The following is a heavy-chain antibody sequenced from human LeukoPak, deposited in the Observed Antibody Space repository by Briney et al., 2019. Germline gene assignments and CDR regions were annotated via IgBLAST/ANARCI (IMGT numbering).Heavy chain of an antibody. CDR2: IYYSGST. CDR3: ARDRWGAYYYMDV. J-gene: IGHJ6*03. CDR1: GGSISSYY. Sequence: PSGTLSLTCTVSGGSISSYYWSWIRQPPGKGLEWIGYIYYSGSTNYNPSLKSRVTISVDTSKNQFSLKLSSVTAADTAVYYCARDRWGAYYYMDVWGKGTTVTVSS. V-gene: IGHV4-59*01. D-gene: IGHD3-16*01.